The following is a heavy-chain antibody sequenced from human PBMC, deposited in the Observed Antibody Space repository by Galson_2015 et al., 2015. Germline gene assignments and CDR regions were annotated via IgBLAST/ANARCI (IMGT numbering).Heavy chain of an antibody. J-gene: IGHJ6*03. Sequence: SLRLSCAASGFTFSNYAMHWVRQAPGKGLEWVAIISYDGSTKYSADSVKGRFTISRDNSKNTLDLQMNSLRVEDTAVYYCAKEIKAMVQGVAYYYMDVWGQGTTVTVSS. CDR1: GFTFSNYA. D-gene: IGHD3-10*01. V-gene: IGHV3-30*01. CDR2: ISYDGSTK. CDR3: AKEIKAMVQGVAYYYMDV.